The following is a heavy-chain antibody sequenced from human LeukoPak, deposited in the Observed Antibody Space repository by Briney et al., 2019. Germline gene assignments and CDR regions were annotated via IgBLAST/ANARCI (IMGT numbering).Heavy chain of an antibody. CDR1: GYSFSIFG. CDR2: ISASSGNT. J-gene: IGHJ4*02. Sequence: ASEKVSCKASGYSFSIFGMTWVRQAPGQGLEWMGWISASSGNTNYAQKLQGRVTMTTDTSTNTAYMELRSLKSDDTAVYYCARAGATETTHFDYWGQGTLVTVSS. CDR3: ARAGATETTHFDY. D-gene: IGHD4-17*01. V-gene: IGHV1-18*01.